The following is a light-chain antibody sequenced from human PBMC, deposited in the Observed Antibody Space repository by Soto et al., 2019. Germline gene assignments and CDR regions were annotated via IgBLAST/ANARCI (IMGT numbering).Light chain of an antibody. J-gene: IGKJ5*01. CDR3: HSRA. Sequence: DFQMTQSPSTLSASVGDRVTITCRASQNIRSRLAWFQQKPGKAPKLLIYDASTLESGVPSRFSGSGSETEFTLTISRLQPDDFATYFCHSRAFGQGTRL. CDR2: DAS. V-gene: IGKV1-5*01. CDR1: QNIRSR.